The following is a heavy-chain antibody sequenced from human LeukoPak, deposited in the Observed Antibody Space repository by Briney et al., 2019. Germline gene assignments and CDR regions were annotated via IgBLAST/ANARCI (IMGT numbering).Heavy chain of an antibody. V-gene: IGHV1-69*13. CDR2: IIPFFGTP. Sequence: SVKFSCKVSGGKFSSYAISWVRQAPGQGLEWVGGIIPFFGTPYYAQRFQDRVTITADESASTAYMELSSLRSEDTAVYFCVLDQGRYFYYMDVWGRGTTVTISS. CDR1: GGKFSSYA. D-gene: IGHD2-2*01. CDR3: VLDQGRYFYYMDV. J-gene: IGHJ6*03.